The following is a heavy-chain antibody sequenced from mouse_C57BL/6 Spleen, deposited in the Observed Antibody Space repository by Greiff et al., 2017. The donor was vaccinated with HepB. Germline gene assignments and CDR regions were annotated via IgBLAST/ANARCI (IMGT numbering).Heavy chain of an antibody. CDR3: ARGGYSGSSPFDY. CDR2: IYPRSGNT. CDR1: GYTFTSYG. V-gene: IGHV1-81*01. D-gene: IGHD1-1*01. J-gene: IGHJ2*01. Sequence: VQLQESGAELARPGASVKLSCKASGYTFTSYGISWVKQRTGQGLEWIGEIYPRSGNTYYNEKFKGKATLTADKSSSTAYMELRSLTSEDSAVYFCARGGYSGSSPFDYWGQGTTLTVSS.